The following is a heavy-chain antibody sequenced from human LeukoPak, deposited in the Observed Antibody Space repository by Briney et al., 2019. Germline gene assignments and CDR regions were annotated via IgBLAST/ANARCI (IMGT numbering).Heavy chain of an antibody. V-gene: IGHV3-30*18. Sequence: GRSLRLSCEASGFTFSNYGMHWVRQAPGRGLEWMALISYDGSNKYYADSVKGRFTISRDNSKNTLYLQMNSLRAEDTAVYYCAKETYLSLDYWGQGTLVTVSS. CDR3: AKETYLSLDY. D-gene: IGHD2/OR15-2a*01. J-gene: IGHJ4*02. CDR1: GFTFSNYG. CDR2: ISYDGSNK.